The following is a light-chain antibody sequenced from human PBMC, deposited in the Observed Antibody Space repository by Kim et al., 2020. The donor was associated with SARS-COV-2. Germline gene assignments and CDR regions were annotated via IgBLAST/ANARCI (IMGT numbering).Light chain of an antibody. Sequence: EIILTQSPATLSLSPGERATLSCRASQSVSSYLAWYQQKPGQAPRLLIYDASNRATGIPARFSGSGSGTDFTLTISSLEPEDFAVYYCQQRSSSPLTFAGGTTLEI. CDR1: QSVSSY. CDR3: QQRSSSPLT. CDR2: DAS. J-gene: IGKJ4*01. V-gene: IGKV3-11*01.